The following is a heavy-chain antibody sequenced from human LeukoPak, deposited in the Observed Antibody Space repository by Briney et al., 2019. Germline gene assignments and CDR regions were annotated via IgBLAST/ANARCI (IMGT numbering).Heavy chain of an antibody. CDR1: GFMFSSNW. CDR2: ISSSSSYT. Sequence: GGSLRLSCAASGFMFSSNWMSWVRLAPGKGLEWVSYISSSSSYTNYADSVKGRFTISRDNAKNSLYPQMNSLRAEDTAVYYCARAPHYSNYGPYYYGMDVWGQGTTVTVSS. D-gene: IGHD4-11*01. CDR3: ARAPHYSNYGPYYYGMDV. J-gene: IGHJ6*02. V-gene: IGHV3-21*05.